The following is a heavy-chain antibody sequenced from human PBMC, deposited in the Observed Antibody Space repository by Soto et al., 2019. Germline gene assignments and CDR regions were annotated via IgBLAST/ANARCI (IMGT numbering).Heavy chain of an antibody. CDR1: GFTFTSSA. D-gene: IGHD2-2*01. CDR3: AAPNLYCSSTSCYYYYGMDV. V-gene: IGHV1-58*02. Sequence: QMQLVQSGPEVKKPGTSVKVSCKASGFTFTSSAMQWVRQARGQRLEWIGWIVVGSGNTNYAQKVQERVTITRDMSTSTAYMELSSLRSEDTAVYYCAAPNLYCSSTSCYYYYGMDVWGQGTTVTVSS. J-gene: IGHJ6*02. CDR2: IVVGSGNT.